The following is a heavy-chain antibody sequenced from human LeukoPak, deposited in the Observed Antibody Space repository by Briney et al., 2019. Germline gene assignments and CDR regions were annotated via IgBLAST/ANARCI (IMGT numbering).Heavy chain of an antibody. V-gene: IGHV3-48*01. Sequence: GGSLRLSCEASGFSFSYSGMNWVRQAPGKGLEWISYISSSSSNIYYADSIKGRFTISRDNAKNSLYLQMSSLRVEDTAMYYCAKDSDLQYWGQGTLITVSS. J-gene: IGHJ1*01. CDR2: ISSSSSNI. CDR3: AKDSDLQY. CDR1: GFSFSYSG.